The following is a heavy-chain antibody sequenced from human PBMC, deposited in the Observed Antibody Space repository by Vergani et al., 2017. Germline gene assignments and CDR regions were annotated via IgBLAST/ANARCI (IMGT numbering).Heavy chain of an antibody. CDR3: ARDTDYYDSSGYPDEPDGAFDI. Sequence: QVQLVQSGAEVKKPGASVTVSCKASGYTFSTYYMHWVRQAPGQGLEWMGIINPSSGITIYAQKFQGRVTITADESTSTAYMELSSLRSEDTAVYYCARDTDYYDSSGYPDEPDGAFDIWGQGTMVTVSS. CDR2: INPSSGIT. V-gene: IGHV1-46*01. CDR1: GYTFSTYY. J-gene: IGHJ3*02. D-gene: IGHD3-22*01.